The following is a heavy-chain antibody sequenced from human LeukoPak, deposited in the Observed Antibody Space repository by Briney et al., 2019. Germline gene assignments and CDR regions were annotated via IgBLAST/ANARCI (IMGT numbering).Heavy chain of an antibody. V-gene: IGHV5-51*01. D-gene: IGHD2-15*01. CDR2: IYPGDSDT. CDR1: EYRFTSYG. Sequence: GESLKIPCKGSEYRFTSYGIGGAGQMPGKGLDWMAIIYPGDSDTRYSPSFQGQVTISADKSISTAYLQWTSLKASDTAMYYCARQANKDIVYAFDIWGQGTMVTVSS. CDR3: ARQANKDIVYAFDI. J-gene: IGHJ3*02.